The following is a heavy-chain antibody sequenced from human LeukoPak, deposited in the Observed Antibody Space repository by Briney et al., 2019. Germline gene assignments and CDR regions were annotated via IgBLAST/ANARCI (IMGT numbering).Heavy chain of an antibody. CDR3: AKDIYCSVGSCYSDFGY. CDR2: IGASGSNT. Sequence: GGSVRLSCAASGFTFSSSAMSWVRQAPGKGLEWVSGIGASGSNTYYAASVRGRFTISRDNSKNTLYLQMDSLRAEDTALYYCAKDIYCSVGSCYSDFGYWGQGTLVTVSS. D-gene: IGHD2-15*01. J-gene: IGHJ4*02. V-gene: IGHV3-23*01. CDR1: GFTFSSSA.